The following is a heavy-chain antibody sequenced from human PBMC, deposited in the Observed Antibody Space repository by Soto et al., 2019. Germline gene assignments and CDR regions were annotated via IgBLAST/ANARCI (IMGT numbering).Heavy chain of an antibody. Sequence: EVQLVESGGGLVQPGGSLRLSCAASGFTFSNYEMNWVRQAPGKGLEWVSYISSGGSTIYYADSVKGRYTISSDNAENSLALQMNSLRAEDTAVYDSARDLPSSDWYEAFDYLGQGTLVTVSS. V-gene: IGHV3-48*03. J-gene: IGHJ4*02. CDR2: ISSGGSTI. CDR3: ARDLPSSDWYEAFDY. D-gene: IGHD6-19*01. CDR1: GFTFSNYE.